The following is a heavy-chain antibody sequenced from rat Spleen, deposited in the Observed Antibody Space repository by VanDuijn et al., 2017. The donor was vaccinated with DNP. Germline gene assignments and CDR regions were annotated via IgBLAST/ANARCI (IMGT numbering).Heavy chain of an antibody. CDR1: GFTFNNYW. D-gene: IGHD1-6*01. CDR2: ISPSGGST. J-gene: IGHJ2*01. CDR3: ARHDTTDPLDY. V-gene: IGHV5-25*01. Sequence: EVQLVESGGGLVQPGRSLKVSCAASGFTFNNYWMTWIRQAPTKGLEWVASISPSGGSTYYRDSLKGRFTVSRDNAKSTLYLQMDSLRSEDTATYYCARHDTTDPLDYWGQGVMVTVSS.